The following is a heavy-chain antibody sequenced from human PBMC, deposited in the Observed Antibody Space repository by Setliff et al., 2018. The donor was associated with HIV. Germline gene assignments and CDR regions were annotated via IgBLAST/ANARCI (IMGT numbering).Heavy chain of an antibody. CDR2: ISGSGGRT. Sequence: GGSLRLSCAASGLALSGYAMTWVRQAPGKGLEWVSAISGSGGRTYFADSVQGRFTISRDNAKNSLSLQMNSLRAEDTAVYFCVAGSGWLIDYWGQGTLVTVSS. CDR3: VAGSGWLIDY. V-gene: IGHV3-23*01. CDR1: GLALSGYA. D-gene: IGHD6-19*01. J-gene: IGHJ4*02.